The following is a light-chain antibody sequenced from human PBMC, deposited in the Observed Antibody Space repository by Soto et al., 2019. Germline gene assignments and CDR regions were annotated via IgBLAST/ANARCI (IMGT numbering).Light chain of an antibody. J-gene: IGKJ5*01. CDR2: GAS. V-gene: IGKV1-27*01. Sequence: DIQMTQSPSSLSASVGDRVTITCRASQGISSFVAWYQQKPGEVPRLLISGASTLQSGVPSRFSVSGSGTDFTLTITSLQPVDVATYYCQKDRSVITFGQGTRLEIK. CDR3: QKDRSVIT. CDR1: QGISSF.